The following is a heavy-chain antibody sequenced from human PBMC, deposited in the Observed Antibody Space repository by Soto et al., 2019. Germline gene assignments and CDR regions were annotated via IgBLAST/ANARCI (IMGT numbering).Heavy chain of an antibody. CDR3: ARGGEPLGYYGLDV. V-gene: IGHV4-59*01. CDR2: IYYRGAT. CDR1: GGSMSSYY. Sequence: PSETLSLTCTVSGGSMSSYYWNWIRQSPEKGLEWIAYIYYRGATNYNPSSRSRATISLDTSKNQFSLNLTSLTAADTAVYYCARGGEPLGYYGLDVWGQGTTVTVSS. J-gene: IGHJ6*02.